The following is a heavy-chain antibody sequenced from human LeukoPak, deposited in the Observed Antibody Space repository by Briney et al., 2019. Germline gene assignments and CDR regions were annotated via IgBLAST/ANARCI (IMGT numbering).Heavy chain of an antibody. V-gene: IGHV3-74*01. Sequence: GGSLRLSCAASGFNFNSYWMVWFRQAPGKGLVWVSRINPDGSATVYADSVRGRFTISRDNARNTLYLQMNSLRAEDTAVYYCAGFNAYYGGWGQGTLVTVSS. CDR2: INPDGSAT. CDR3: AGFNAYYGG. D-gene: IGHD4-23*01. CDR1: GFNFNSYW. J-gene: IGHJ4*02.